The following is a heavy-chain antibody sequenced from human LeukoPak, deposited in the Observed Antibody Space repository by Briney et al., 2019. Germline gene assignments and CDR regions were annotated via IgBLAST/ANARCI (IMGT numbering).Heavy chain of an antibody. V-gene: IGHV4-59*01. Sequence: SETLSLTCTVSGGSISSYYWSWIRQPPGKGLEWIGYIYYSGSTNYNPSLKSRVTISVDTSKNQFSLKLSSVTAADTAVYYCARDFLRWFDPWGQGTLVTVSS. CDR1: GGSISSYY. J-gene: IGHJ5*02. CDR2: IYYSGST. CDR3: ARDFLRWFDP. D-gene: IGHD2/OR15-2a*01.